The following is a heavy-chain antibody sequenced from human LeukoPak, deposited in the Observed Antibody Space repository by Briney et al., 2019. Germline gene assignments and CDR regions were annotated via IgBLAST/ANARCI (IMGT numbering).Heavy chain of an antibody. CDR3: ARQTYYYDSSPLRYFDY. CDR1: GGSFSGYY. V-gene: IGHV4-34*01. J-gene: IGHJ4*02. CDR2: INHSGST. D-gene: IGHD3-22*01. Sequence: PSETLSLTCAVYGGSFSGYYWSWIRQPPGKGLEWIGEINHSGSTNYNPSLKSRVTISVDTSKNQFSLKLSSVTAADTAVYYCARQTYYYDSSPLRYFDYWGQGTLVTVSS.